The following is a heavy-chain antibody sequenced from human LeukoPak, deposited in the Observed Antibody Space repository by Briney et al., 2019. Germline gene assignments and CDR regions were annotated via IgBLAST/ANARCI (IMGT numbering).Heavy chain of an antibody. V-gene: IGHV1-69*04. J-gene: IGHJ5*02. CDR2: IIPILGIA. CDR1: GGTFSSYT. CDR3: AREGGSIYIAAAGYNWFDP. D-gene: IGHD6-13*01. Sequence: SVKVSCKASGGTFSSYTISWVRQAPGQGLEWMGRIIPILGIANYAQKFQGRVTITADKPTSTAYMELSSLRSEDTAVYYCAREGGSIYIAAAGYNWFDPWGQGTLVTVSS.